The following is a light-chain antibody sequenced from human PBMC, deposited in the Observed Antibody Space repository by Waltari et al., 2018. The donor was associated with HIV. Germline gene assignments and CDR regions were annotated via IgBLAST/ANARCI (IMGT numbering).Light chain of an antibody. V-gene: IGLV3-25*03. CDR3: QSADSSGNWL. Sequence: SYELTQPPSVSVSPGQTARSTCSGAASSKQYAYWYQQKPGQAPVVVIYKDTRKSSGIPERFSGSTSGTTFTLTISGVQAEDEADYYCQSADSSGNWLFGGGTKLTVV. CDR2: KDT. CDR1: ASSKQY. J-gene: IGLJ3*02.